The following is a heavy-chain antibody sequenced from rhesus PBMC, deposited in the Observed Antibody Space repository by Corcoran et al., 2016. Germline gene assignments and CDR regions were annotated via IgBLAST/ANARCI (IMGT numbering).Heavy chain of an antibody. J-gene: IGHJ3*01. Sequence: QLQLQESGPGLVKLSETLSLTCAVSGGSISSNYWSWIRQPPGKGLEWIGRISGSGGSTSYNPSLENRVTMSIDTSKNQFSLRLGSVTAADTAVYYCAREKWNNDAFDFWGQGLRVTVSS. CDR2: ISGSGGST. V-gene: IGHV4-173*01. CDR1: GGSISSNY. CDR3: AREKWNNDAFDF. D-gene: IGHD1-20*01.